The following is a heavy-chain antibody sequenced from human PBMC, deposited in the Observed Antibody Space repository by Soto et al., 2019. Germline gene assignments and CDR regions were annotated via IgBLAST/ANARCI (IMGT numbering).Heavy chain of an antibody. Sequence: SETLSLTCTVSNGSISSGGYSWSWIRQTPGKALEWIGYIYPTGKTYYNPSLKNRATLSIDTSQNQFSLQLTSVTAADTAVYYCARAPPGPAPRWGVWGHGTTVTVSS. CDR3: ARAPPGPAPRWGV. V-gene: IGHV4-30-2*01. CDR2: IYPTGKT. CDR1: NGSISSGGYS. D-gene: IGHD1-26*01. J-gene: IGHJ6*02.